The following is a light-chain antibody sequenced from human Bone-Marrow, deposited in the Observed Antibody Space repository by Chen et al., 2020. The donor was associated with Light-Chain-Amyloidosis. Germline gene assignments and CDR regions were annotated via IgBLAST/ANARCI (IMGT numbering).Light chain of an antibody. CDR1: SSDVGGDNH. J-gene: IGLJ1*01. Sequence: QSTRSQPDSGSGSPGQWLTTSCAGSSSDVGGDNHGSWHQQPPDKAPQLVIYEVTHPPSCVPHRSSCTTSDNTASPTISVDETEDEADYCCSSYTITDPLVFGSGTRLTVL. CDR2: EVT. V-gene: IGLV2-14*01. CDR3: SSYTITDPLV.